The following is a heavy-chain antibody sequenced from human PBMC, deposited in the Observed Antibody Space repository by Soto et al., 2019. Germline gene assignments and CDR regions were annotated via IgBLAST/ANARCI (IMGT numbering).Heavy chain of an antibody. CDR2: INPKSGGT. D-gene: IGHD5-18*01. V-gene: IGHV1-2*02. Sequence: ASVKVSCKASGYTFTYNYIHWVRLAPGQGLEWMGWINPKSGGTSHAKKFQGRVTMARDTSISTAYMELSKLTSDDRAVYYCARRDSSGSFDYWGQGTQVTVSS. J-gene: IGHJ4*02. CDR1: GYTFTYNY. CDR3: ARRDSSGSFDY.